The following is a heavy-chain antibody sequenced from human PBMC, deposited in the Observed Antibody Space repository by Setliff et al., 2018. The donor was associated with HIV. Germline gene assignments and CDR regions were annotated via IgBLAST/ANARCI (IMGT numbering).Heavy chain of an antibody. V-gene: IGHV4-31*11. CDR3: AKESMLRGLRHAVDI. CDR2: IYYIGGA. CDR1: GGSINSGGYY. D-gene: IGHD3-10*01. J-gene: IGHJ3*02. Sequence: SETLSLTCAVSGGSINSGGYYWTWVRQHPGKGLQWIGYIYYIGGAYYNPSLKSRVTISLDTSKNHFSLNLSSVTAADTAVYYCAKESMLRGLRHAVDIWGQGTMVTVSS.